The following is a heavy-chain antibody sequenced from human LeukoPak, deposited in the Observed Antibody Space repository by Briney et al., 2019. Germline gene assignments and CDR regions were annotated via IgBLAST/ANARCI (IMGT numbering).Heavy chain of an antibody. CDR3: ARALRYFDWLED. CDR1: GYKFTSYW. V-gene: IGHV5-51*01. J-gene: IGHJ4*02. Sequence: GESLQISCKGSGYKFTSYWIGWVRQMPGKGLDWMGIIYPGDSDTRYSPSFQGQVTISADNSISTAYLQWSSLKASDTAMYYCARALRYFDWLEDWGQGTLVTVSS. CDR2: IYPGDSDT. D-gene: IGHD3-9*01.